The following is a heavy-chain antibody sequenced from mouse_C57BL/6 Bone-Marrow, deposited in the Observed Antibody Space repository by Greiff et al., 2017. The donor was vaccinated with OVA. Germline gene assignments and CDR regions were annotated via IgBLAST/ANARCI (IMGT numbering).Heavy chain of an antibody. J-gene: IGHJ2*01. CDR1: GFNIKDDY. Sequence: VQLKESGAELVRPGASVKLSCTASGFNIKDDYMHWVKQRPEQGLEWIGWIDPENGDTEYASKFQGKATITADTSSNTAYLQLSSLTSEDTAVYYCTPSNWGDYWGQGTTLTVSS. D-gene: IGHD4-1*01. CDR2: IDPENGDT. CDR3: TPSNWGDY. V-gene: IGHV14-4*01.